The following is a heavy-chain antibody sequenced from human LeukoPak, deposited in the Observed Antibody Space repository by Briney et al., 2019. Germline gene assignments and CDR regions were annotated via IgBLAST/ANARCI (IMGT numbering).Heavy chain of an antibody. D-gene: IGHD3/OR15-3a*01. CDR1: GGSFSGYY. Sequence: SETLSLTCVVNGGSFSGYYWSWIRQPPGKGLEWIGEIDQSGTTDYNPSLKSRVAISIDTSKKQFSLTLTSMTAADTAVYYCARVPHYYFGYGYFDTWGQGTRVTVSS. J-gene: IGHJ4*02. CDR3: ARVPHYYFGYGYFDT. CDR2: IDQSGTT. V-gene: IGHV4-34*01.